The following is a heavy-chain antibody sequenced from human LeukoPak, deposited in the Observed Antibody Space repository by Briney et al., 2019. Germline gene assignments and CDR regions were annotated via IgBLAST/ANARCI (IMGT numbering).Heavy chain of an antibody. J-gene: IGHJ4*02. Sequence: GGSLRLSCAASGFTFSGYEMNWVRQAPGKGLEWVSYISSSGSTIFYADSVKGRFTISRDNAKNSLYLQMNSLRAEDTAVYYCARRGIQLWPHDDYWGQGTLVTVSS. D-gene: IGHD5-18*01. V-gene: IGHV3-48*03. CDR1: GFTFSGYE. CDR2: ISSSGSTI. CDR3: ARRGIQLWPHDDY.